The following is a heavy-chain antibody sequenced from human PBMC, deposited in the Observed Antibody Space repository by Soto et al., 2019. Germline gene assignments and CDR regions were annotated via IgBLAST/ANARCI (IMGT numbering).Heavy chain of an antibody. CDR1: GGSISGSYYY. Sequence: SETLSLTCAVSGGSISGSYYYWGWLRQSPGRGPEWIGSVFYTGFTSYNPSLEGRVSVSVDTSKNQFSLKVSAVTAADTAVYYCASSQKGYNWNYFDHWGQGALVTVSS. J-gene: IGHJ4*02. CDR2: VFYTGFT. V-gene: IGHV4-39*01. D-gene: IGHD1-20*01. CDR3: ASSQKGYNWNYFDH.